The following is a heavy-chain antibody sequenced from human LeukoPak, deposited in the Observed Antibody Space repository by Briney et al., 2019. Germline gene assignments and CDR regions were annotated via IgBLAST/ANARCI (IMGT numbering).Heavy chain of an antibody. CDR3: AKDMVYSSSWYVP. D-gene: IGHD6-13*01. CDR2: IRYDGSNK. J-gene: IGHJ5*02. CDR1: GFTFSSYG. Sequence: GGSLRLSCAASGFTFSSYGMHWVRQAPGKGLEWVAFIRYDGSNKYYADSVKGRFTISRDNSKNTLYLRMNSLRAEDTAVYYCAKDMVYSSSWYVPWGQGTLVTVSS. V-gene: IGHV3-30*02.